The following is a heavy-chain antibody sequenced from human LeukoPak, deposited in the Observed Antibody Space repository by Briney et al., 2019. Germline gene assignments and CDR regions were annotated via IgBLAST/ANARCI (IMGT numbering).Heavy chain of an antibody. V-gene: IGHV1-18*04. CDR3: ARARIAADLGMDV. CDR1: GYTFTGYY. J-gene: IGHJ6*02. CDR2: ISAYNGNT. Sequence: ASVKVSCKASGYTFTGYYMHWVRQAPGQGLEWMGWISAYNGNTNYAQKLQGRVTMTTDTSTSTAYMELRSLRSDDTAVYYCARARIAADLGMDVWGQGTTVTVSS. D-gene: IGHD6-13*01.